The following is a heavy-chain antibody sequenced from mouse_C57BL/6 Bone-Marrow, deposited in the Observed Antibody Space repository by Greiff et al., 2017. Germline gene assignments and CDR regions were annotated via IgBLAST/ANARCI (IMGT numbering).Heavy chain of an antibody. D-gene: IGHD2-10*02. CDR1: GFDFSRYW. Sequence: EVKLEESGGGLVQPGGSLKLSCAASGFDFSRYWMSWVRQAPGKGLEWIGEINPDSSTIKYTPSLKDKFIISRDNAKNTLYLQMSKVRSEDTALYYCARPDSYGNYCYWDFYVWGAGTTVTVSS. CDR2: INPDSSTI. V-gene: IGHV4-1*02. CDR3: ARPDSYGNYCYWDFYV. J-gene: IGHJ1*01.